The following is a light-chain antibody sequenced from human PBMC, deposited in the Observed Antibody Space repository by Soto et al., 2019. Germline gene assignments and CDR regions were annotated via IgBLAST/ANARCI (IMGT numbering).Light chain of an antibody. CDR2: AAS. V-gene: IGKV1-39*01. J-gene: IGKJ5*01. CDR1: QSISSY. Sequence: DIQMTQSPASLSASVGDRVTITCGASQSISSYLNWYQQKPGKAPKLLIYAASSLQSGVPSRFSGSGSGTDFTLTISSLQPEDFETYYCQQSYSTPYTFGQGTRLEIK. CDR3: QQSYSTPYT.